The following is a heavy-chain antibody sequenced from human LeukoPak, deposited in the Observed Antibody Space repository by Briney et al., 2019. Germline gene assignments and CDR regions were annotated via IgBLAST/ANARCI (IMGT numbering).Heavy chain of an antibody. Sequence: SETLSLTCTVSGGSISSYYWSWIRQPPGKGLEWIGNIYYSGSTNYNPSLKSRVTISVDTSKNQFSLRLSSVTAADTAVYYCARTSIFGVVLFDYWGQGTLVTVSS. V-gene: IGHV4-59*01. CDR2: IYYSGST. CDR1: GGSISSYY. CDR3: ARTSIFGVVLFDY. J-gene: IGHJ4*02. D-gene: IGHD3-3*01.